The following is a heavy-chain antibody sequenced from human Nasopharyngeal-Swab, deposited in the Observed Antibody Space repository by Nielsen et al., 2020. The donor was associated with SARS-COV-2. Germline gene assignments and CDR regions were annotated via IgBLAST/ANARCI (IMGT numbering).Heavy chain of an antibody. CDR2: INPNSGGT. CDR1: GYIFTGYY. CDR3: ARGYCSSTSCYVMDV. V-gene: IGHV1-2*02. Sequence: ASVKVSCKASGYIFTGYYMHWVRQAPGQGLEWMGWINPNSGGTNYAQKFQGRVTMTRDTSISTAYMELSRLRSDDTAVYYCARGYCSSTSCYVMDVWGQGTTVTVSS. J-gene: IGHJ6*02. D-gene: IGHD2-2*01.